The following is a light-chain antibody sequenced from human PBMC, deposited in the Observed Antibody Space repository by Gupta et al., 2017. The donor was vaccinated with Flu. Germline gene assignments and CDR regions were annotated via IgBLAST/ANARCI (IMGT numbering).Light chain of an antibody. CDR3: AAWDDRLSGPWDDSLSGPL. J-gene: IGLJ3*02. Sequence: QSVLTQPPSASGTPGQRVTISCSGSSSNIGSNFVYWYQHLPGTAPKLLVYRNNQRPSGVPDRFSGSKSGTSASLAISGLRSEEEADYFCAAWDDRLSGPWDDSLSGPLFGGGTKLTVL. CDR2: RNN. CDR1: SSNIGSNF. V-gene: IGLV1-47*01.